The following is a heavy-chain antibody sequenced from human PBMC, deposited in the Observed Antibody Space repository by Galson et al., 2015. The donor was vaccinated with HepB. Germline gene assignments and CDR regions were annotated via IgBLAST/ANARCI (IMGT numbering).Heavy chain of an antibody. CDR3: VSLYYDSRIYHYFDY. D-gene: IGHD3-10*01. CDR2: ISVSGDRA. V-gene: IGHV3-23*01. CDR1: GFTFNTYA. J-gene: IGHJ4*02. Sequence: SLRLSCAASGFTFNTYAMSWVRQAPGKGLEWVSGISVSGDRAMYADSVKGRFTISRDNSKSKLYLQMSSLRADDTAVYYCVSLYYDSRIYHYFDYWGQGALVSGAS.